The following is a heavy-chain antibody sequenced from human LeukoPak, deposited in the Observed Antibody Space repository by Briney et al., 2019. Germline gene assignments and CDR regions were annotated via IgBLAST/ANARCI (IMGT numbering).Heavy chain of an antibody. CDR3: ARANPGSGDAFDI. D-gene: IGHD2-15*01. CDR1: GFTFSSYS. CDR2: ISSSSSYI. J-gene: IGHJ3*02. V-gene: IGHV3-21*01. Sequence: GGSLRLSCAASGFTFSSYSMNWVRQAPGKGLEWVSSISSSSSYIYYADSVKGRSTISRDNAKNSLYLQMNSLRAEDTAVYYCARANPGSGDAFDIWGQGTMVTVSS.